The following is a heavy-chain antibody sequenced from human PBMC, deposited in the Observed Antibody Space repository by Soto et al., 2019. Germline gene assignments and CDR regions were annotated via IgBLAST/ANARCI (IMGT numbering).Heavy chain of an antibody. CDR3: ARDLGYFDSGSSTNNYYYGMDV. D-gene: IGHD3-10*01. CDR1: GGSISSFY. V-gene: IGHV4-4*07. Sequence: TLSLTCTVSGGSISSFYWSWIRQPAGKGLEWIGRIYTSGSTNYNPSLKSRVTMSVDTSKNQFSLKLTSVTAAGTAVYHCARDLGYFDSGSSTNNYYYGMDVWGRGTTVTVSS. CDR2: IYTSGST. J-gene: IGHJ6*02.